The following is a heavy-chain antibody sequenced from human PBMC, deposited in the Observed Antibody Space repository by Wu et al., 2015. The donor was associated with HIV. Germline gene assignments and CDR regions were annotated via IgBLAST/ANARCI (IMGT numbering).Heavy chain of an antibody. V-gene: IGHV1-69*13. Sequence: QVQLVQSGAEVKKPGSSMKISCKASGGIFSNFGVSWLRQAPGQGPEWMGGIIPMFKTPNYAREFRGRVTITADESTSAVYLELRGLRFGDTAIYYCATFPLRYRSSLLFPSGFDYWGQGTLVTVSS. CDR3: ATFPLRYRSSLLFPSGFDY. CDR2: IIPMFKTP. CDR1: GGIFSNFG. D-gene: IGHD2/OR15-2a*01. J-gene: IGHJ4*02.